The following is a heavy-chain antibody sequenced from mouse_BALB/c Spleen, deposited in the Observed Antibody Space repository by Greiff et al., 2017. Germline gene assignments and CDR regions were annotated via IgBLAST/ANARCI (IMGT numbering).Heavy chain of an antibody. J-gene: IGHJ4*01. CDR2: IYPYNGGT. Sequence: VQLQQSGPELVKPGASVKISCKASGYTFTDYNMHWVKQSHGKSLEWIGYIYPYNGGTGYNQKFKSKATLTVDKSSSTAYMQLSSPTSEDSAVYYCTRQDSSGYAMDYWGQGTSVTVSS. V-gene: IGHV1S29*02. CDR1: GYTFTDYN. D-gene: IGHD3-2*01. CDR3: TRQDSSGYAMDY.